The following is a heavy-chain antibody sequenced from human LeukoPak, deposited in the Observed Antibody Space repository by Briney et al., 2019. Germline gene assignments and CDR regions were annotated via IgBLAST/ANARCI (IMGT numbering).Heavy chain of an antibody. Sequence: ASVNVSCKASGYSFTSYAMHWVRRAPGQRLEWMGWINAGNGNTKYSQKFQGRVTITRDTSASTAYMELSSLRSEDTAVYSCARGVATNRYYFDYWGQGTLVTVSS. CDR2: INAGNGNT. J-gene: IGHJ4*02. CDR3: ARGVATNRYYFDY. V-gene: IGHV1-3*01. D-gene: IGHD5-12*01. CDR1: GYSFTSYA.